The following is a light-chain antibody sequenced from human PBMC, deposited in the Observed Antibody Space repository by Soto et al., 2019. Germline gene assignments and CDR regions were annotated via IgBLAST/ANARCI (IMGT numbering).Light chain of an antibody. CDR2: EVS. V-gene: IGLV2-8*01. Sequence: QYALTQPPSASGSPGQSVTISCTGTSSDVGGYNYVSWYQQHPGKAPKLMIYEVSKRPSGVPDRFSGSKSGNTASLTVSGLQAEDEADYYCSSYAGSNNPPYVFGTGTKLTVL. J-gene: IGLJ1*01. CDR3: SSYAGSNNPPYV. CDR1: SSDVGGYNY.